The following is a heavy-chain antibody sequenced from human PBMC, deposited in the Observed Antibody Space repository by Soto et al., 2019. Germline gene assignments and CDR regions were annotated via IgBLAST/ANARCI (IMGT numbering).Heavy chain of an antibody. CDR3: ARDETGYSSGWSHFDY. Sequence: GGSLRLSCAASGFTFSSYAMSWVRQAPGKGLERVSVISYNGSNKYYADSVKGRFTISRDNSKNTLYLQMNSLRAEDTALYYCARDETGYSSGWSHFDYWGQGTLVTVSS. CDR2: ISYNGSNK. D-gene: IGHD6-19*01. J-gene: IGHJ4*02. V-gene: IGHV3-33*08. CDR1: GFTFSSYA.